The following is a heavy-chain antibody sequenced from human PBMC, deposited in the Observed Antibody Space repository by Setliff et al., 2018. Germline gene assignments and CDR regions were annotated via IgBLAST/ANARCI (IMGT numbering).Heavy chain of an antibody. Sequence: PSETLSLTCTVSGGSISSSSYYWGWIRQPPGKGLEWIGSIYYSGSTYYNPSLKSRVTISVDTSKNQFSLKLSSVTAADTAVYYCARGRTTVTFDYWGQGTLVTVSS. D-gene: IGHD4-17*01. CDR2: IYYSGST. CDR1: GGSISSSSYY. CDR3: ARGRTTVTFDY. V-gene: IGHV4-39*01. J-gene: IGHJ4*02.